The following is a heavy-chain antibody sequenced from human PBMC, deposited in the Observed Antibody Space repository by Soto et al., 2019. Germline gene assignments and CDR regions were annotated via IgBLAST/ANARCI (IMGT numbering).Heavy chain of an antibody. V-gene: IGHV3-21*01. Sequence: EVQLVESGGGLVKPGGSLRLSCAASGFTFSSYNMNWVRQAPGKGLEWVSSISSSSGYIFYTDSVKGRFTISRDNAKNSLYLQMNSLRGEDTAVYYCATSAYVPSWGQGTLVTVSS. J-gene: IGHJ5*02. D-gene: IGHD5-12*01. CDR2: ISSSSGYI. CDR1: GFTFSSYN. CDR3: ATSAYVPS.